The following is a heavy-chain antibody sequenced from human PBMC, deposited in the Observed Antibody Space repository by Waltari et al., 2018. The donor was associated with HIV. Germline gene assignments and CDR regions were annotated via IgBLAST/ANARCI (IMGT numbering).Heavy chain of an antibody. D-gene: IGHD4-17*01. CDR3: AREMATVYVDY. CDR2: ISSSSSSYI. CDR1: GFPFTSYI. J-gene: IGHJ4*02. Sequence: EVLLVESGGGLVKPGGFLRLSCAASGFPFTSYILSWVRQAPGKGLEWVSSISSSSSSYIFYADSVKGRFTISRDNTKNSLYLQMDSLRDDDTAVYYCAREMATVYVDYWGQGTLVTVSS. V-gene: IGHV3-21*02.